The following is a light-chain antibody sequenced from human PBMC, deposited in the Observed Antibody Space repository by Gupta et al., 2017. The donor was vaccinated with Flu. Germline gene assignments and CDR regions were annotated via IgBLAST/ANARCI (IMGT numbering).Light chain of an antibody. CDR1: QSVASTY. Sequence: GTLSLSPGDRATLSCKTSQSVASTYLAWYQQKRGQAPRLLIYDASNTAPGIPDRFSGRGSGTDFTLTISRLEPEDFAVYYCQQYGTSLMTFGQGTKLEIK. CDR3: QQYGTSLMT. CDR2: DAS. J-gene: IGKJ5*01. V-gene: IGKV3-20*01.